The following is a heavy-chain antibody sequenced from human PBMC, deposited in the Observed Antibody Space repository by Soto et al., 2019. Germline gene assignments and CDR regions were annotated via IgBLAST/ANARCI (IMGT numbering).Heavy chain of an antibody. CDR2: IYYSGST. V-gene: IGHV4-59*01. J-gene: IGHJ6*02. Sequence: SETLSLTCTVSGGSISSYYWSWIRQPPGKGLEWIGYIYYSGSTNYNPSLKSRVTISVDTSRNQVSLNLNSVTAADTAVYYCARGSDFLYYYGMDVWGQGTTVTVSS. CDR1: GGSISSYY. CDR3: ARGSDFLYYYGMDV. D-gene: IGHD5-12*01.